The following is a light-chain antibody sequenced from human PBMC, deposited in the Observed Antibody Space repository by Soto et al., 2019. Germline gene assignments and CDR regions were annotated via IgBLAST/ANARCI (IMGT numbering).Light chain of an antibody. J-gene: IGKJ3*01. CDR1: QSVKRN. V-gene: IGKV3-15*01. CDR2: GAS. Sequence: EIVMTQSPGTLSVSPGERATLSCRASQSVKRNLAWYQQKPGQAPRVLIYGASTRATGITARFSGSVSGTEFTLTISSLQSEYFAVYYCQQYNNWPATFGPGTKVDIE. CDR3: QQYNNWPAT.